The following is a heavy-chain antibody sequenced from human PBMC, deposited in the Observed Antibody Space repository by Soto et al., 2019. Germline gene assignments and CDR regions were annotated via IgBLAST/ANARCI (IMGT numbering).Heavy chain of an antibody. CDR2: FDPEDGET. CDR1: GYTLTELS. Sequence: ASVKVSCKVSGYTLTELSMHWVRQAPGKGLEWMGGFDPEDGETIYAQKFQGRVTMTEDTSTDTAYMELSSLRSEDTAVYYCAAYRAPSASSFSWFDPWGQGTLVTVSS. V-gene: IGHV1-24*01. D-gene: IGHD6-6*01. CDR3: AAYRAPSASSFSWFDP. J-gene: IGHJ5*02.